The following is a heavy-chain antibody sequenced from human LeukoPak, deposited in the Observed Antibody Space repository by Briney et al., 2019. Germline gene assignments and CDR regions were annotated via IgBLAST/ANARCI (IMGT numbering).Heavy chain of an antibody. D-gene: IGHD5/OR15-5a*01. CDR3: ARRATSLSYFDY. Sequence: GESLKISCKGSGYSFTNYWIGWVRQMPGEGLEWVGIIYPGDSATRYRPSFQGQVTISAAKTISTAYLPWSSLRASDTAMYYCARRATSLSYFDYWGQGTLVTVSS. CDR1: GYSFTNYW. J-gene: IGHJ4*02. V-gene: IGHV5-51*01. CDR2: IYPGDSAT.